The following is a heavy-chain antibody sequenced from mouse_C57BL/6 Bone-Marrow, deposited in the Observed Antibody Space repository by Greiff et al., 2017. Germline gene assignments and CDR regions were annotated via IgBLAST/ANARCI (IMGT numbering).Heavy chain of an antibody. D-gene: IGHD2-2*01. V-gene: IGHV1-7*01. J-gene: IGHJ2*01. CDR1: GYTFTSYW. Sequence: VQVVESGAELAKPGASVKLSCKASGYTFTSYWMHWVKQRPGQGLEWIGYINPSSGYTKYNQKFKDKATLTADKSSSTAYMQLSSLTYEDSAVYYCAATMVTTSYWGQGTTLTVSS. CDR2: INPSSGYT. CDR3: AATMVTTSY.